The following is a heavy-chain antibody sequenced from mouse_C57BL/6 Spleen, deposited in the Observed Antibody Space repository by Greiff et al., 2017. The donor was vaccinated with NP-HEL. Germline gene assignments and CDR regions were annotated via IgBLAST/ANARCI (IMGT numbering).Heavy chain of an antibody. Sequence: QVQLQQPGAELVMPGASVKLSCKASGYTFTSYWMHWVKQRPGQGLAWIGEIDPSDSYTNYNQKFKGKSTLTVDKSSSTAYMQLSSLTSEDSAVYYCARSGYGSSYWYFDVWGTGTTVTVSS. CDR3: ARSGYGSSYWYFDV. CDR1: GYTFTSYW. J-gene: IGHJ1*03. CDR2: IDPSDSYT. D-gene: IGHD1-1*01. V-gene: IGHV1-69*01.